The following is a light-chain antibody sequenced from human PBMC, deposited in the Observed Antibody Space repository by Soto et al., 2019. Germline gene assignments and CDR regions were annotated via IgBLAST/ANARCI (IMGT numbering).Light chain of an antibody. Sequence: DIQMTQSPSTLSASVGDRVTITCRASQSLNSWLAWYQQKPGKAPKLLIYDASILQTAVPSRFSGSGSGTEFTLTISSLQPDDFATYYCQQYNGYSDTFGQGTNVDIK. CDR2: DAS. CDR3: QQYNGYSDT. CDR1: QSLNSW. J-gene: IGKJ2*01. V-gene: IGKV1-5*01.